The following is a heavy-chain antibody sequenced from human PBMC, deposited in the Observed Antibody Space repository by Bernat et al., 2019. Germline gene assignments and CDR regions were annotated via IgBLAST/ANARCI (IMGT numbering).Heavy chain of an antibody. CDR3: ARTLTSYSSGWYFDY. J-gene: IGHJ4*02. D-gene: IGHD6-19*01. V-gene: IGHV4-59*01. CDR2: IYYSGST. Sequence: QVQLQESGPGLVKPSETLSLTCTVSGGSISSYYWSWIRQPPGKGLGWIGYIYYSGSTNYNPSLKSRVTISVDTSKNQFSLKLSSVTAADTAVYYCARTLTSYSSGWYFDYWGQGTLVTVSS. CDR1: GGSISSYY.